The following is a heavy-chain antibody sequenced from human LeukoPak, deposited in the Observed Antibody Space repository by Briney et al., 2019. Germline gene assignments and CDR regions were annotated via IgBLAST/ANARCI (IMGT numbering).Heavy chain of an antibody. CDR3: ARVPKRFRAFDI. D-gene: IGHD3-10*01. Sequence: GASVKVCCKASGYTLTSYDINWGRQATGQGLEWMGWMNPNSGNTGYAQKFQGRVTMTRNTSISTAYMELSSLRSEDTAVYYCARVPKRFRAFDIWGQGTMVTVSS. CDR2: MNPNSGNT. V-gene: IGHV1-8*01. J-gene: IGHJ3*02. CDR1: GYTLTSYD.